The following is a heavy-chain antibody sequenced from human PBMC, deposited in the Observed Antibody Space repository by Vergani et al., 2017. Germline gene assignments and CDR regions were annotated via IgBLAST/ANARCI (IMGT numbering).Heavy chain of an antibody. CDR2: INHSGST. V-gene: IGHV4-34*01. J-gene: IGHJ6*03. Sequence: QVQLQQWGAGLLKPSETLSLTCAVYGGSFSDYYWSWIRQPPGKGLEWIGEINHSGSTNYNPSLKSRVTISVDTSKNQFSLKLRSVTAADTAVYYCARGMYYHYYYMDVWGKGTTVTVSS. CDR3: ARGMYYHYYYMDV. CDR1: GGSFSDYY.